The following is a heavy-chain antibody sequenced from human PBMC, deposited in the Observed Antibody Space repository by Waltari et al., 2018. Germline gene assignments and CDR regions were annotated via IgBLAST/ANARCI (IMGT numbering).Heavy chain of an antibody. CDR2: IYDSGTT. Sequence: QLQLQESGPGLVKPSETLSLPSTVSGGSISSSTLFWGWVRQPLGKGLEWIGSIYDSGTTYYNPSLKSRVTISVDTSKNQFSLRVNSVTAADTAVYYCATHPPSQLGVVLNWFDPWGQGILVTVSS. J-gene: IGHJ5*02. D-gene: IGHD3-16*01. CDR3: ATHPPSQLGVVLNWFDP. V-gene: IGHV4-39*01. CDR1: GGSISSSTLF.